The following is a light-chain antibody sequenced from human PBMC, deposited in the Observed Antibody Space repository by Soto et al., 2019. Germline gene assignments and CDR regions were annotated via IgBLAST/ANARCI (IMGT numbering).Light chain of an antibody. CDR1: SSDVGGYNY. CDR3: CSYEGRNLSL. Sequence: QSVLTQPRSVSGSPGHSVTLSCTGTSSDVGGYNYISWYQHHPGKAPKVMIYDVSKRPSGAPDRFSGSKSGNTVSLTISGLQAEDEADYYCCSYEGRNLSLFGAGPKLTVL. V-gene: IGLV2-11*01. J-gene: IGLJ2*01. CDR2: DVS.